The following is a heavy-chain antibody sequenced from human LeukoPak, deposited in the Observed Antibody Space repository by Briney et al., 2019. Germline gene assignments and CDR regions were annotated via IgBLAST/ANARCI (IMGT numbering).Heavy chain of an antibody. J-gene: IGHJ6*03. CDR3: ARRGDWDRYYDYYYMDV. D-gene: IGHD3/OR15-3a*01. CDR2: INPNSGGT. CDR1: GYTFTGYY. V-gene: IGHV1-2*02. Sequence: ASVKVSCKASGYTFTGYYMHWVRQAPGQGLEWMGWINPNSGGTNYAQKFQGRVTMTRDTSISTAYMELSRLTSDDTAVYFCARRGDWDRYYDYYYMDVWGKGTTVTISS.